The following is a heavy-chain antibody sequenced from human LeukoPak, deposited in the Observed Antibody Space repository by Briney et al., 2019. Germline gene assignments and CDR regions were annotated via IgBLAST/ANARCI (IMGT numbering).Heavy chain of an antibody. Sequence: GGSLRLSCAASGFSFSSYWMHWVRQAPGKGLVWVSRINGDGSRTYYADSVKGRFTISRDNAKNTLHVQMSGLRAEDTAVYYCAREASQDYFDYWGQGTLVTVSS. CDR2: INGDGSRT. CDR3: AREASQDYFDY. V-gene: IGHV3-74*01. CDR1: GFSFSSYW. J-gene: IGHJ4*02.